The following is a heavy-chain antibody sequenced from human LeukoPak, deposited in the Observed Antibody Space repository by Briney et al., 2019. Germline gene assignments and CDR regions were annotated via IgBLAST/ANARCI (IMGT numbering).Heavy chain of an antibody. D-gene: IGHD6-19*01. V-gene: IGHV1-18*01. CDR1: GYTFISYG. CDR2: ISSHNGYT. CDR3: ARRRAVAGVNWFDP. J-gene: IGHJ5*02. Sequence: ASVKVSCKASGYTFISYGISWVQQAPGQGLEWMGWISSHNGYTKYAQKFQGRVTMTTDTSMSTAYMELGSLRSDDTAVYYCARRRAVAGVNWFDPWGQGTLVTVSS.